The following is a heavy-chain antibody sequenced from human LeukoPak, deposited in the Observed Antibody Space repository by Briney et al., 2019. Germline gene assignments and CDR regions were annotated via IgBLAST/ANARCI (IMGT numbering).Heavy chain of an antibody. CDR2: IYYSGST. Sequence: SETLSLTCTVSGGSISSYYWSWIRQPPGKGLEWIGYIYYSGSTNYNPSLKSRVTISVDTSKNQFSLKLSSVTAADTAVYYCARVSLGPPYYYYYMDVWGKGTTVTVSS. D-gene: IGHD3-16*01. V-gene: IGHV4-59*01. CDR1: GGSISSYY. CDR3: ARVSLGPPYYYYYMDV. J-gene: IGHJ6*03.